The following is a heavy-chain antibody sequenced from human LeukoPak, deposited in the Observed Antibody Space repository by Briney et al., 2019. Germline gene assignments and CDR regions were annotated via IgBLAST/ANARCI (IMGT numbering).Heavy chain of an antibody. Sequence: GGSLRLSCAASGFTVSSNYMSWVGHAPGKGLEGVSVIYSGGSTYYADSVKGRFTISRDNSENTLYLQMNSLRAEDTAVYYCARARVSSGWYGFFDYWGQGTLVTVSS. CDR1: GFTVSSNY. D-gene: IGHD6-19*01. V-gene: IGHV3-53*01. J-gene: IGHJ4*02. CDR3: ARARVSSGWYGFFDY. CDR2: IYSGGST.